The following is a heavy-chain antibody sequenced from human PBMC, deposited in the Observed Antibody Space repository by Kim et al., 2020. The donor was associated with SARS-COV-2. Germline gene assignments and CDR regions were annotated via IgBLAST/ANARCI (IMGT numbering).Heavy chain of an antibody. J-gene: IGHJ4*02. V-gene: IGHV4-31*02. Sequence: YYNPSLKSRVTISVDTSKNQFSLKLSSVTAADTAVYYCARGPPSILRFDYWGQGTLVTVSS. CDR3: ARGPPSILRFDY.